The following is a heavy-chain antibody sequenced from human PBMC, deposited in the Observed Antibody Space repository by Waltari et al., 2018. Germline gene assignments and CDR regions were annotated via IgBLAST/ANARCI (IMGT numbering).Heavy chain of an antibody. Sequence: QVQLQQWGAGLLKPSETLSLTCAVYGGSFSGYYWSWIRPPPGKGLEWIGEINHSGSTNYNPSLKSRVTISVDTSKNQFSLKLSSVTAADTAVYYCARGKYYDFWSGQFAYYYYGMDVWGQGTTVTVSS. D-gene: IGHD3-3*01. V-gene: IGHV4-34*01. CDR2: INHSGST. CDR3: ARGKYYDFWSGQFAYYYYGMDV. J-gene: IGHJ6*02. CDR1: GGSFSGYY.